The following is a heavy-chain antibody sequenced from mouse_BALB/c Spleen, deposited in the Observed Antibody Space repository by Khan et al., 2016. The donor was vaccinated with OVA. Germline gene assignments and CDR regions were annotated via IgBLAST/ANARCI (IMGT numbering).Heavy chain of an antibody. Sequence: VQLQQSGAELGRPGSSVKLSCKTSGSTFTSYGIKWVKQRPGQGLEWIGYIYPGNGYTEYNERFQGKAILTSDTSSSTAYMQLRSLTSEDSAIYFCTTAYYRYYFDYWRQGTTLTVSS. D-gene: IGHD2-14*01. CDR2: IYPGNGYT. CDR1: GSTFTSYG. J-gene: IGHJ2*01. V-gene: IGHV1S134*01. CDR3: TTAYYRYYFDY.